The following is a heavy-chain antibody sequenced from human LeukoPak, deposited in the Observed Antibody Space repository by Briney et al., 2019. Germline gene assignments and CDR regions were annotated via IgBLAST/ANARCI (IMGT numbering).Heavy chain of an antibody. J-gene: IGHJ5*02. CDR1: GYTFTNFD. CDR3: ARVTGYQLLSVDP. CDR2: INPNNGNA. D-gene: IGHD2-2*01. V-gene: IGHV1-8*01. Sequence: ASVKVSCKASGYTFTNFDLNWVRQAPGQGLEWVGWINPNNGNADYAQRFQGRVTMTRDTSTSTVYMELSSLRSEDTAVYYCARVTGYQLLSVDPWGQGTLITVSS.